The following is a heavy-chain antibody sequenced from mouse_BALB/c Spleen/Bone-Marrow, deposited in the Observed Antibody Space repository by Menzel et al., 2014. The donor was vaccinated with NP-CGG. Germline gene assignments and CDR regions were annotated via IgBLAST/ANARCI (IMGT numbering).Heavy chain of an antibody. V-gene: IGHV5-17*02. Sequence: EVKVEESGGGLVQPGGSRKPSCAASGFTFSSFGMHWVRQAPEKGLEWVAYISSGSSTIFYADTVKGRFTISRDNPKNTLFLQMTSLRSEDTAIYYCTRGGNWEDFDYWGQGTTLTVSS. CDR2: ISSGSSTI. J-gene: IGHJ2*01. CDR3: TRGGNWEDFDY. D-gene: IGHD4-1*01. CDR1: GFTFSSFG.